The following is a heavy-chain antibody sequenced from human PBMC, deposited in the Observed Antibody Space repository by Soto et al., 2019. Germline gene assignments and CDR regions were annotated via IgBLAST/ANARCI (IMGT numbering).Heavy chain of an antibody. CDR3: AREGNGGYYDFWSGSSDAFDI. CDR1: GGSISSYY. J-gene: IGHJ3*02. D-gene: IGHD3-3*01. V-gene: IGHV4-59*01. CDR2: IYYSGST. Sequence: PSETLSLTCTVSGGSISSYYWSWIRQPPGKGLEWIGYIYYSGSTNYNPSLKSRVTISVDTSKNQFSLKLSSVTAADTAVYYCAREGNGGYYDFWSGSSDAFDIWGQGTMVTVSS.